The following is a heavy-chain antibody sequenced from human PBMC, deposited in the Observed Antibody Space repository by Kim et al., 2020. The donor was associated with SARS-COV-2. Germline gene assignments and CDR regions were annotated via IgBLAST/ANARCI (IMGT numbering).Heavy chain of an antibody. CDR2: MSCNGGNI. V-gene: IGHV3-9*01. D-gene: IGHD3-10*02. CDR3: ASQVFGDLSMDF. J-gene: IGHJ6*02. Sequence: GGSLRLSCAASGFTFDDYAMHWVRHAPGKGLEWVSAMSCNGGNIDYADSVKGRFTISRDNSKNSLYLQMNSLRAEDTALYYCASQVFGDLSMDFWCQATT. CDR1: GFTFDDYA.